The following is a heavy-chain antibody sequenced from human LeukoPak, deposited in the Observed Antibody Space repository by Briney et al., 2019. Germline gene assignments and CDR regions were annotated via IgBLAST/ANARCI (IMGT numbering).Heavy chain of an antibody. D-gene: IGHD2-2*01. CDR3: AKAEGQDIVVVPAAYYYYGMDV. V-gene: IGHV3-23*01. J-gene: IGHJ6*02. CDR2: ISGSGGST. CDR1: GFTFSSYA. Sequence: GGSLRLSCAASGFTFSSYAMSWVRQAPGEGLEWVSAISGSGGSTYYADSVKGRFTISRDNSKNTLYLQMNSLRAEDTAVYYCAKAEGQDIVVVPAAYYYYGMDVWGQGTTVTVSS.